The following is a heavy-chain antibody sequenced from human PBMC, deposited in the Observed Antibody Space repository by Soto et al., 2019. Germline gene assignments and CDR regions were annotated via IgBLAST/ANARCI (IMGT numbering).Heavy chain of an antibody. V-gene: IGHV4-59*01. CDR1: GGSISDYY. D-gene: IGHD3-10*01. CDR3: ARERGEWFVDLLPQGWFVP. J-gene: IGHJ5*02. CDR2: ILYTGYT. Sequence: SETLSLTCTVSGGSISDYYWSWIRQPPGKGLEWIGYILYTGYTNYNPSLKSRITISIDTSRNQFSLRLSSVTAADTAVYYCARERGEWFVDLLPQGWFVPWSQGTLVSVFS.